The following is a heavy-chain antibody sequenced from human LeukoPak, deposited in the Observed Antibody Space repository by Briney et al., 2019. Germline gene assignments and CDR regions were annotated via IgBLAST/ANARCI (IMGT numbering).Heavy chain of an antibody. V-gene: IGHV3-53*01. D-gene: IGHD2-2*01. J-gene: IGHJ4*02. Sequence: GGSLRLSCAASGFTVSSNYMSWVRQAPGKGLEWVSVIYSGGSTYYADSVKGRFTISRDNSKNTLSLQMNSLRAEDTAVYYCAKLGLYGVPAAIDYWGQGTLVTVSS. CDR3: AKLGLYGVPAAIDY. CDR1: GFTVSSNY. CDR2: IYSGGST.